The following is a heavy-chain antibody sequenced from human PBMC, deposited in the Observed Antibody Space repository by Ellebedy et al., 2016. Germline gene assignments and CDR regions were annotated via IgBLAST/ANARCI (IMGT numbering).Heavy chain of an antibody. CDR1: GGSISSYY. CDR2: INHSGST. CDR3: ARRPWSPPQVYSYGYNYYYYGMDV. J-gene: IGHJ6*02. Sequence: SETLSLTXTVSGGSISSYYWGWIRQPPGKGLEWIGEINHSGSTNYNPSLKSRVTISVDTSKNQFSLKLSSVTAADTAVYYCARRPWSPPQVYSYGYNYYYYGMDVWGQGTTVTVSS. V-gene: IGHV4-34*01. D-gene: IGHD5-18*01.